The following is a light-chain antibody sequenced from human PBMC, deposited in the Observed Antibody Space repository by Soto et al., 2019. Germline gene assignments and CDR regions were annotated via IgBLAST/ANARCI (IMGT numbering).Light chain of an antibody. Sequence: DIQMTQSPSTLSASVGDGVTITCRASQNIRVWLAWYQQRPGKAPKCLIYDASSLETGDPSSFSGSGSGTEFTLTIRSLKTAEFATYYWPQYYSPAPTFGQGPKLEIK. CDR3: PQYYSPAPT. CDR1: QNIRVW. CDR2: DAS. V-gene: IGKV1-5*01. J-gene: IGKJ2*01.